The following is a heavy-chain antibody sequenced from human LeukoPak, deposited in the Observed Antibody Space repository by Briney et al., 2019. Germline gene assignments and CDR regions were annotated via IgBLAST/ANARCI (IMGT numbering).Heavy chain of an antibody. D-gene: IGHD6-13*01. Sequence: PSETLSLTCTVSGGSISSGGYYWSWIRQPPGKGLEWIGYIYHSGSTYYNPSLKSRVTISVDRSKNQFSLKLSSVTAADTAVYYCARRVAAGLFDPWGQGTLVTVSS. CDR1: GGSISSGGYY. CDR3: ARRVAAGLFDP. V-gene: IGHV4-30-2*01. J-gene: IGHJ5*02. CDR2: IYHSGST.